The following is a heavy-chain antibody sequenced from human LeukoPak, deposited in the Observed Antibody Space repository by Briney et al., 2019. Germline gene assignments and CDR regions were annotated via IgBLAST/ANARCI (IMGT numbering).Heavy chain of an antibody. J-gene: IGHJ4*02. Sequence: RASVKVSCKASGYTFTNNDINWVRQATGQGLEWMGWMNPDTGNTGYAQKFQGRVTMTRNTSISTAYMELRSLRSEDTALYYCARVKGQWLVQLGYWGQGTLVTVSS. CDR3: ARVKGQWLVQLGY. V-gene: IGHV1-8*01. CDR2: MNPDTGNT. CDR1: GYTFTNND. D-gene: IGHD6-19*01.